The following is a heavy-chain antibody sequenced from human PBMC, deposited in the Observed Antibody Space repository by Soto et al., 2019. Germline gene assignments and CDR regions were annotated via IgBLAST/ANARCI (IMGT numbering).Heavy chain of an antibody. CDR3: ARDLGGWPDY. V-gene: IGHV1-3*01. J-gene: IGHJ4*02. CDR2: INAGNGNT. D-gene: IGHD6-19*01. CDR1: WYTFTSYS. Sequence: ASVEVSCKASWYTFTSYSFHWVRQAPGQRLEWMGWINAGNGNTKYSQKFQDRVTITRDTSASTAYMELSSLRSEDTAVYYCARDLGGWPDYWGQGTLVTAPQ.